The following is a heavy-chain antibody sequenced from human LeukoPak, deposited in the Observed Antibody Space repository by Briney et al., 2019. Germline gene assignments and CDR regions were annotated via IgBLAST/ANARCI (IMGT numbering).Heavy chain of an antibody. D-gene: IGHD3-10*01. V-gene: IGHV4-59*01. CDR2: IYYSGST. Sequence: PSETLSLTCTVSGGSISSYYWSWIRQPPGKGLEWIGYIYYSGSTNYNPSLKSRVTISVDTSKNQFSLKLSSVTAADTAVYYCARDDKYGSGSYWGQGTLVTVSS. J-gene: IGHJ4*02. CDR3: ARDDKYGSGSY. CDR1: GGSISSYY.